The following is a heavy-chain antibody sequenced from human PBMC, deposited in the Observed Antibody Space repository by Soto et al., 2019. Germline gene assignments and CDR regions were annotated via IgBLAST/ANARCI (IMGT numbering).Heavy chain of an antibody. J-gene: IGHJ5*02. Sequence: GASVKVSCKASGFSFTGYYIHWLRQAPGQGLEWMGWINARSGGTEYAQKFQGRVTLTRDTSIATAYLTLTSLTSDDTALYYCAKDLTRQLAYWLDPWGQGTQVT. D-gene: IGHD6-6*01. CDR1: GFSFTGYY. CDR2: INARSGGT. CDR3: AKDLTRQLAYWLDP. V-gene: IGHV1-2*02.